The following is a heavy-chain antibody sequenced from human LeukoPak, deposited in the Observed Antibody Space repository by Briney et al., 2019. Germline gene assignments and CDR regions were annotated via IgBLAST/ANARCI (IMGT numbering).Heavy chain of an antibody. CDR2: ISAYNGHT. CDR3: ARESSLDYYGSSGYYVY. Sequence: ASVKVSCKASGHTFTSYGISWVRQAPGQGLEWMGWISAYNGHTSYAQNVQGRVTMTTDTSTSTAYMELRSLRSDDTAVYYCARESSLDYYGSSGYYVYWGQGTLVTVSS. J-gene: IGHJ4*02. D-gene: IGHD3-22*01. V-gene: IGHV1-18*01. CDR1: GHTFTSYG.